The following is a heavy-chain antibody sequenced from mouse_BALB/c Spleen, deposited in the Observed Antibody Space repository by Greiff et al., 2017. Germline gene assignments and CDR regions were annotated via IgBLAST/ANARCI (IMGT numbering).Heavy chain of an antibody. CDR1: GYTFTSYW. CDR2: INPSTGYT. CDR3: ARGGYFDY. Sequence: VQLQQSGAELAKPGASVKMSCKASGYTFTSYWMHWVKQRPGQGLEWIGYINPSTGYTEYNQKFKDKATLTADKSSSTAYMQLSSLTSEDSAVYYCARGGYFDYWGQGTTLTVSS. J-gene: IGHJ2*01. V-gene: IGHV1-7*01.